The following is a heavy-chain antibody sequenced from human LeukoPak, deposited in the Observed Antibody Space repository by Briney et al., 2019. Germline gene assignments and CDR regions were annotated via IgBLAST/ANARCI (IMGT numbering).Heavy chain of an antibody. CDR1: GFTFSSYW. D-gene: IGHD3-16*01. V-gene: IGHV3-74*01. J-gene: IGHJ4*02. Sequence: GGSLRLSCAASGFTFSSYWMHWVRQAPGKGLVWVSRIISDGSTTSYADSVKGRFTISRDNAKNTLYLQMNSLRAEDTAVYYCTRQLVGEDFDYWGQGTLVTVTS. CDR3: TRQLVGEDFDY. CDR2: IISDGSTT.